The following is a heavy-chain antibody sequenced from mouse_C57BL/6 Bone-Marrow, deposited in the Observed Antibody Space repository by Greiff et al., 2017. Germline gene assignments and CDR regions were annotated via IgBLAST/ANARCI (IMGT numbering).Heavy chain of an antibody. CDR2: LYPGDGDT. CDR3: ATYYSNPWFAY. V-gene: IGHV1-82*01. J-gene: IGHJ3*01. Sequence: QVQLQQSGPELVKPGASVKISCKASGYAFSSSWMNWVKQRPGKGLEWIGRLYPGDGDTNYNGKFKGKATLTADKSSSTAYMQLSSLTSEDSAVYFCATYYSNPWFAYWGQGTLVTVSA. CDR1: GYAFSSSW. D-gene: IGHD2-5*01.